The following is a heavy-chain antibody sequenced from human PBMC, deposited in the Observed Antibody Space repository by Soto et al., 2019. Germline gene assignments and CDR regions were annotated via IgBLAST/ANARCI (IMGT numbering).Heavy chain of an antibody. CDR2: INPNSGGT. Sequence: ASVKVSCKASGYTFTGYYMHWVRQAPGQGLEWMGWINPNSGGTNYAQKFQGWVTMTRDTSISTAYMELSRLRSDDTAVYYCARGSGILWFGELLDYYYGMDVWGQGTTVTVSS. D-gene: IGHD3-10*01. J-gene: IGHJ6*02. V-gene: IGHV1-2*04. CDR3: ARGSGILWFGELLDYYYGMDV. CDR1: GYTFTGYY.